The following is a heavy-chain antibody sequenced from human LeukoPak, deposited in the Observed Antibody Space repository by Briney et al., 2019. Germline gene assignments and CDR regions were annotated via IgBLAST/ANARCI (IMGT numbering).Heavy chain of an antibody. J-gene: IGHJ6*03. D-gene: IGHD6-19*01. CDR1: GYTFTSYA. CDR2: INTNTGNP. CDR3: AREDSSGWYFSDYYYYYMDV. Sequence: ASVKVSCKASGYTFTSYAMNWVRQAPGQGLEWVGWINTNTGNPTYAQGFTGRFVFSLDTSVSTAYLQISSLKAEDTAVYYCAREDSSGWYFSDYYYYYMDVWGKGTTVTVSS. V-gene: IGHV7-4-1*02.